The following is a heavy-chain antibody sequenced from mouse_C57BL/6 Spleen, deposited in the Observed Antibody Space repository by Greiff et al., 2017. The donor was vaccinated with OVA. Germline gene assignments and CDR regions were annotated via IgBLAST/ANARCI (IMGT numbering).Heavy chain of an antibody. CDR2: ISNGGGST. Sequence: EVQGVESGGGLVQPGGSLKLSCAASGFTFSDYYMYWVRQTPGKRLEWVAYISNGGGSTYYPDTVTGRFTISRDNAKNTLYLQMSRLKSEDTAMDYCARDYYGSSYRYFDVWGTGTTVTVSS. CDR3: ARDYYGSSYRYFDV. CDR1: GFTFSDYY. V-gene: IGHV5-12*01. J-gene: IGHJ1*03. D-gene: IGHD1-1*01.